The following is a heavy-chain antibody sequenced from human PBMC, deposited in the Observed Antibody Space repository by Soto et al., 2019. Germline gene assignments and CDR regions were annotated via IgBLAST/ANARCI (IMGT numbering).Heavy chain of an antibody. CDR1: GYAFTSYG. CDR3: ARVEMVVVVAATVGDYYYGMDV. D-gene: IGHD2-15*01. J-gene: IGHJ6*02. V-gene: IGHV1-69*06. Sequence: ASVKVSCKASGYAFTSYGISWVRQAPGQGLEWMGGIIPIFGTANYAQKFQGRVTITADKSTSTAYMELSSPRSEDTAVYYCARVEMVVVVAATVGDYYYGMDVWGQGTTVTVSS. CDR2: IIPIFGTA.